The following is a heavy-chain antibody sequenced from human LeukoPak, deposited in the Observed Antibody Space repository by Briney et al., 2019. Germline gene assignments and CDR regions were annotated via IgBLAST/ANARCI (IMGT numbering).Heavy chain of an antibody. V-gene: IGHV1-18*01. CDR3: ATSTYYYDSSRSYYFDY. CDR1: GGIFSSYA. J-gene: IGHJ4*02. Sequence: GASVKVSCKASGGIFSSYAISWVRQAPGQGLEWMGWISAYNGNTNYAQKLQGRVTMTTDTSTSTAYMELRSLRSDDTAVYYCATSTYYYDSSRSYYFDYWGQGTLVTVSS. D-gene: IGHD3-22*01. CDR2: ISAYNGNT.